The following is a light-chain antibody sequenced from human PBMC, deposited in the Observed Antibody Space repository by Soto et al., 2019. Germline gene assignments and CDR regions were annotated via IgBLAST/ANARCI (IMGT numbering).Light chain of an antibody. CDR2: SND. CDR3: ATWDDSLNVV. V-gene: IGLV1-44*01. Sequence: QSVLTQSPSASGTPGQRVSISCSGSSSNIGSNTVSWYQHVPGTAPKLLIYSNDQRPSAVPGRFSGSKSGSSASLAISGLQSEDEAYYYCATWDDSLNVVFGGGTKSPS. J-gene: IGLJ3*02. CDR1: SSNIGSNT.